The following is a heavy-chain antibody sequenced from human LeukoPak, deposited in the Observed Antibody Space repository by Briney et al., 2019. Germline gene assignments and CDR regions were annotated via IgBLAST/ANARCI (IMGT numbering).Heavy chain of an antibody. Sequence: PGGSLRLSCAASGFIFSSAWMHWVRQAPGKGLECVAVIWYDGSNEYYADSVKGRFTISRDNSKNTLYLQMNSPRAEDTAVYYCARDYSGGYYDYWGQGTLVTVSS. D-gene: IGHD1-26*01. CDR2: IWYDGSNE. CDR3: ARDYSGGYYDY. CDR1: GFIFSSAW. J-gene: IGHJ4*02. V-gene: IGHV3-33*08.